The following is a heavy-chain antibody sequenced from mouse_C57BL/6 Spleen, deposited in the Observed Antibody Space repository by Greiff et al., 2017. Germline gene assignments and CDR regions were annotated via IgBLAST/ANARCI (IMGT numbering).Heavy chain of an antibody. CDR1: GFTFSSYG. Sequence: DVKLVESGGDLVKPGGSLKLSCAASGFTFSSYGMSWVRQTPDKRLEWVATISSGGSYTYYPDSVKGRFTISRDNAKNTLYLQMSSLKSEDTAMYYCARHIVRGYAMDYWGQGTSVTVSS. J-gene: IGHJ4*01. D-gene: IGHD2-14*01. CDR3: ARHIVRGYAMDY. V-gene: IGHV5-6*02. CDR2: ISSGGSYT.